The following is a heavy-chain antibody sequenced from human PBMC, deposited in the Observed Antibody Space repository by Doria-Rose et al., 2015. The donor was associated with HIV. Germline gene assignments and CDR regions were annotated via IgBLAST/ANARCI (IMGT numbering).Heavy chain of an antibody. D-gene: IGHD6-13*01. Sequence: QVTLKESGPVLVKPTETLTLTCTVSGVSLSSPGMGVSWIRQPPRKALEWLTNIFSDDATYYKTYLKSRLTISRLTSKSKVVLTMTDMDPVDTATYYCARIKSSRWYHKYYFDFWGQGTLVIVSA. J-gene: IGHJ4*02. CDR2: IFSDDAT. CDR1: GVSLSSPGMG. V-gene: IGHV2-26*01. CDR3: ARIKSSRWYHKYYFDF.